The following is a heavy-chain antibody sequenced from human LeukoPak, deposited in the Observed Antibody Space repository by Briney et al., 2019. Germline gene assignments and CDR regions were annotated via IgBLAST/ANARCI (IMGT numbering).Heavy chain of an antibody. CDR1: EFTFSDYY. J-gene: IGHJ3*02. D-gene: IGHD1-26*01. CDR3: ARGLLGATNAFDI. Sequence: GGSLRLSCAASEFTFSDYYMSWIRQAPGKGLEWVSYITRSGSTIYYADSVKGRFTISRDNAKNSMYLQMNSLRAEDTAVYYCARGLLGATNAFDIWGQGTMVTVSS. CDR2: ITRSGSTI. V-gene: IGHV3-11*01.